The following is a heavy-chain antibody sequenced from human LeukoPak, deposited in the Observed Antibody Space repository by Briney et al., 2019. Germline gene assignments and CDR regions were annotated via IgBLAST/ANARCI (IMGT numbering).Heavy chain of an antibody. J-gene: IGHJ2*01. CDR1: GESFSGYF. D-gene: IGHD3-10*01. V-gene: IGHV4-34*01. Sequence: PSETLCLTCAVYGESFSGYFWSWIRQPPGKGLEWIGEINHSGYTDYNPSLKSRVTISVDTSKKQFSLRLNSVTAADTAVYYCARIWPDLWGRGTLVTVSS. CDR2: INHSGYT. CDR3: ARIWPDL.